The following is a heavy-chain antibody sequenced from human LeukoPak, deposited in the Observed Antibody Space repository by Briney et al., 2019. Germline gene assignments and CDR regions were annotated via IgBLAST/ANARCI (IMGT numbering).Heavy chain of an antibody. CDR3: AIAGIAAAGRSTDY. J-gene: IGHJ4*02. D-gene: IGHD6-13*01. V-gene: IGHV1-69*05. CDR2: IIPIFGTA. CDR1: GGTFSSYA. Sequence: ASVKVSCKASGGTFSSYAISWVRQAPGQGLEWMGGIIPIFGTANYAQKFQGRVTITTDESTSTAYMELSSLRSEETAVYYCAIAGIAAAGRSTDYWGQGTLVTVSS.